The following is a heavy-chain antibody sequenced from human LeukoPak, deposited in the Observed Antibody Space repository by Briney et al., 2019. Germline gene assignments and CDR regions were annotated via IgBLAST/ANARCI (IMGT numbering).Heavy chain of an antibody. CDR1: GGSFSSYV. D-gene: IGHD4-17*01. CDR3: AGHPDYGDYDLTRPYDY. J-gene: IGHJ4*02. CDR2: IIPTLAIA. Sequence: ASVKVSCKASGGSFSSYVINWVRQAHGQGLEGMGRIIPTLAIASYAQKFQGRVTITADKSTSTAYMELSSLRSEDTAVYYCAGHPDYGDYDLTRPYDYWGQGTLVTVSS. V-gene: IGHV1-69*04.